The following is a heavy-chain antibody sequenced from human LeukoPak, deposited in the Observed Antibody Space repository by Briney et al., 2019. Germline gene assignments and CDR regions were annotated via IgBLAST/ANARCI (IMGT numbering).Heavy chain of an antibody. J-gene: IGHJ3*02. CDR1: GYSISSGYY. CDR2: IYHSGST. Sequence: SETLSLTCTVSGYSISSGYYWGWIRQPPGKGLWWIGSIYHSGSTYYNPSLKSRVTISVDTSMNQSSLTLSAVTAADTAVYDCARDRGGYSYGYNAFDIWGQGTMVTVSS. V-gene: IGHV4-38-2*02. D-gene: IGHD5-18*01. CDR3: ARDRGGYSYGYNAFDI.